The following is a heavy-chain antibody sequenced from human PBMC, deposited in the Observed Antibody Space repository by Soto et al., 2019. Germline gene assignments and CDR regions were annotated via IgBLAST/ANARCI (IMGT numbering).Heavy chain of an antibody. V-gene: IGHV3-23*01. Sequence: GGSLRLSCAASGFTFSIYAMSWVRQAPGKGLEWVSGMSGSGGSTYHADYVKGRFSISRDNSKNTLYLQMNSLRVEDTAVYYCAKEEFGWYFNYWGQGTLVTVSS. J-gene: IGHJ4*02. CDR3: AKEEFGWYFNY. D-gene: IGHD6-19*01. CDR1: GFTFSIYA. CDR2: MSGSGGST.